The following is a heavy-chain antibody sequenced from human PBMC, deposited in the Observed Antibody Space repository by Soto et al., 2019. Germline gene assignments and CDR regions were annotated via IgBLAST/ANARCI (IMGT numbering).Heavy chain of an antibody. V-gene: IGHV3-30-3*01. Sequence: PGESLRLSCAASGFTFSSYAMHWVRQAPGKGLEWVAVISYDGSNKNYADSVKGRFTISRDNSKNTLYLQMNSLRAEDTAVYYCARGYDFWSGYYYPYGMDVWGQGTTVTVSS. CDR1: GFTFSSYA. J-gene: IGHJ6*02. D-gene: IGHD3-3*01. CDR2: ISYDGSNK. CDR3: ARGYDFWSGYYYPYGMDV.